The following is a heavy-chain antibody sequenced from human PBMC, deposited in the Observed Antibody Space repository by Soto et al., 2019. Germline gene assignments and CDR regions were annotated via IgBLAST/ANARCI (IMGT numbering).Heavy chain of an antibody. CDR1: GGSISSYY. D-gene: IGHD5-18*01. V-gene: IGHV4-59*01. J-gene: IGHJ6*02. CDR2: IYYSGST. CDR3: ARDSLSVVQLWVGGMDV. Sequence: SETLSLTCTVSGGSISSYYWSWIRQPPGKGLEWIGYIYYSGSTNYNPSLKSRVTISVDTSKNQFSLKLSSVTAADTAVYYCARDSLSVVQLWVGGMDVWGQGTTVTVSS.